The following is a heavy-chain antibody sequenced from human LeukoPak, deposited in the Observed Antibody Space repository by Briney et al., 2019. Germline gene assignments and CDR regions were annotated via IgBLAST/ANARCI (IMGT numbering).Heavy chain of an antibody. CDR1: GFTFSGSA. CDR2: IGNKVSNYAT. Sequence: HPGGSLRLSCAASGFTFSGSAMHWVRQASGKGLEWVGHIGNKVSNYATEYAASLRGRSTISRDDSKDTAYLQVNSLKTEDTAVYYCAGNYDSWTGLNYWGQGTLVTVSS. CDR3: AGNYDSWTGLNY. D-gene: IGHD3-3*01. V-gene: IGHV3-73*01. J-gene: IGHJ4*02.